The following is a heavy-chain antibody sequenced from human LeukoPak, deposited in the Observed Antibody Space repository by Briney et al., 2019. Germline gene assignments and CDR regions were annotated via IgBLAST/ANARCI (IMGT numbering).Heavy chain of an antibody. D-gene: IGHD2-8*01. CDR3: ARDMLRMNWFDP. CDR2: ISYDGSNK. J-gene: IGHJ5*02. V-gene: IGHV3-30-3*01. Sequence: PEGSLRLSCAASGFTFSSYAMHWVRQAPGKGLEWVAVISYDGSNKYYADSVKGRFTISRDNSKNTLYLQMNSLRAEDTTVYYCARDMLRMNWFDPWGQGTLVTVSS. CDR1: GFTFSSYA.